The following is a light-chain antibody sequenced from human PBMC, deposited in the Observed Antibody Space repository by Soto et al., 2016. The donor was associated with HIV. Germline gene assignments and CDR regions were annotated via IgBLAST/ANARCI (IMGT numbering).Light chain of an antibody. CDR3: QQSSRTPRT. Sequence: DIQMTQSPSSLSLSIGDRVSITCRASQSISTYLNWYQQKPGRAPKLLISDASSLQSGVPSRFSGRGSGTDFTLTISSLQHEDLATYYCQQSSRTPRTFGQGDQGGD. CDR1: QSISTY. J-gene: IGKJ1*01. V-gene: IGKV1-39*01. CDR2: DAS.